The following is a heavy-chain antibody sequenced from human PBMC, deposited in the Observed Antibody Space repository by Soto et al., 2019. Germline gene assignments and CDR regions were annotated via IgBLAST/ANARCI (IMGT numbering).Heavy chain of an antibody. Sequence: GASVKVSCKASGYTFTSYYMHWVRQAPGQGLEWMGIINPSGGSTSYAQKFQGRVTMTRDTSTSTVYMELSSLRSEDTAVYYCARARLFWSDYREESGFDYWGQGTLVTVSS. CDR3: ARARLFWSDYREESGFDY. D-gene: IGHD3-3*01. J-gene: IGHJ4*02. CDR2: INPSGGST. CDR1: GYTFTSYY. V-gene: IGHV1-46*03.